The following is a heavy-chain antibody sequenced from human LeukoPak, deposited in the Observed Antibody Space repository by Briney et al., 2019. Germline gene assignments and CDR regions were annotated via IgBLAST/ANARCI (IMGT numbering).Heavy chain of an antibody. CDR2: FDPEDGET. CDR3: ASYWGLPAAPDAFDI. Sequence: ASVKVSCKVSGYTLTELSMHWVRQAPGKGLEWMGGFDPEDGETIYAQKFQGRVTMTEDTSTDTAYMELSSLRSEDTAVYYCASYWGLPAAPDAFDIWGQGTVVTVSS. V-gene: IGHV1-24*01. CDR1: GYTLTELS. D-gene: IGHD2-2*01. J-gene: IGHJ3*02.